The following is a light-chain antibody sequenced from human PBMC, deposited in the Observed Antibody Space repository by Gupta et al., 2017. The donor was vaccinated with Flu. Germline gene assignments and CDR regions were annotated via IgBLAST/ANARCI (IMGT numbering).Light chain of an antibody. J-gene: IGKJ1*01. CDR3: RQRLHTPRT. CDR1: QSLLHSNGFNY. V-gene: IGKV2-28*01. CDR2: LGS. Sequence: EIVMTQSPLSLPVTPAEPASISCRSSQSLLHSNGFNYLEWYLQKPGQSPQLLIYLGSNRASGVPDRFSGSGSGTDFTLRISRMEAEDVGIYYCRQRLHTPRTFGQGTKVEIK.